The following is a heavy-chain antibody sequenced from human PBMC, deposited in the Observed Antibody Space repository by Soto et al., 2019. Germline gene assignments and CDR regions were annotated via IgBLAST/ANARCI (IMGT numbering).Heavy chain of an antibody. CDR2: ISYDGSNQ. CDR1: GFSFNIYG. CDR3: AKDQASGQGSFDS. J-gene: IGHJ4*02. V-gene: IGHV3-30*18. Sequence: WGSRRRSCSASGFSFNIYGMHWVRQAPGKGLEWVALISYDGSNQYYADSVKGRFTISRDNSKNTLFLQMNSLRADDTAVYYCAKDQASGQGSFDSWGQGTLVTVSS.